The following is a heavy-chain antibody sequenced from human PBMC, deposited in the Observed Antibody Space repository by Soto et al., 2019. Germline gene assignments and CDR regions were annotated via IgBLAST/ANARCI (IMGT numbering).Heavy chain of an antibody. Sequence: QVQLVQSGAEVKKPGSSVKVSCKASGGTFSSYTISWVRQAPGQGLEWMGRIIPILGIANYAQKFQGRVTITADKSTSTAYMELSSLRSEDTAVYYCARDPLTYYYDSSGYPEDYYYYGMDVWGQVTTVTVSS. D-gene: IGHD3-22*01. V-gene: IGHV1-69*08. J-gene: IGHJ6*02. CDR1: GGTFSSYT. CDR3: ARDPLTYYYDSSGYPEDYYYYGMDV. CDR2: IIPILGIA.